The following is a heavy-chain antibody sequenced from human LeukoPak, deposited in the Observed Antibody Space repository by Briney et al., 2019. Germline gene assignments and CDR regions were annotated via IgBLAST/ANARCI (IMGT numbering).Heavy chain of an antibody. J-gene: IGHJ4*02. Sequence: GGSLRLSCAASGFTVSSNYMSWVRQAPGKGLEWVSVIYTGGNTYYADSVKGRFTISRDNAKNSLYLQMNSLRAEDTAVYYCARERAAMDYWGQGTLVTVSS. CDR2: IYTGGNT. D-gene: IGHD5-18*01. V-gene: IGHV3-53*01. CDR3: ARERAAMDY. CDR1: GFTVSSNY.